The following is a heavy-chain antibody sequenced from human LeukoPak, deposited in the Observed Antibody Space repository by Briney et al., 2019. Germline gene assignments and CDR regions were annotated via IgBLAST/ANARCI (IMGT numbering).Heavy chain of an antibody. D-gene: IGHD7-27*01. CDR3: ATLTPPGWFNP. J-gene: IGHJ5*02. CDR2: INHSGST. CDR1: GGSFSGYY. V-gene: IGHV4-34*01. Sequence: SETLSLTCAVYGGSFSGYYWSWIRQPPGKGLEWIGDINHSGSTNYNPSLKSRVTISVDTSKNQFSLKLSSVTAADTAVYYCATLTPPGWFNPWGQGTLVTVSS.